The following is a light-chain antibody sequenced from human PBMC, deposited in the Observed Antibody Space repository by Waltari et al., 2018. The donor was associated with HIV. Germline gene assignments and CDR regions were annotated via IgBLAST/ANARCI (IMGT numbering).Light chain of an antibody. CDR1: SSDVGRHNR. J-gene: IGLJ1*01. CDR2: EVT. CDR3: SSYTSSSTYV. Sequence: QSALTQPPSVSGSPGQSVTISCTGSSSDVGRHNRVSWYQQPPGPAPQLLIYEVTYRPSGVPDRFSGSKSGNTASLTISGLQAEDEADYYCSSYTSSSTYVFGTGTRVTVL. V-gene: IGLV2-18*02.